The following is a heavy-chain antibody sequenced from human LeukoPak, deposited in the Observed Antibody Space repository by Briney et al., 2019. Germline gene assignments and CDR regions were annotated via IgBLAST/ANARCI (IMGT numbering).Heavy chain of an antibody. CDR1: GFTFSSYA. J-gene: IGHJ4*02. CDR2: ISGSGSST. V-gene: IGHV3-23*01. Sequence: GGSLRLSCAASGFTFSSYAMSWVRQAPGKGLEWVSGISGSGSSTYYADSVKGRFTISRDNSKNTLYLQMNSLRAEDTAVYYCARDSGYYYEYYFDYWGQGTLVTVSS. D-gene: IGHD3-3*01. CDR3: ARDSGYYYEYYFDY.